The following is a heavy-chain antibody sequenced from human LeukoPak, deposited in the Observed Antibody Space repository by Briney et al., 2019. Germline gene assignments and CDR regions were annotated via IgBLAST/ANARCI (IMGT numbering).Heavy chain of an antibody. J-gene: IGHJ4*02. D-gene: IGHD3-3*01. CDR1: GGSISSSSYY. CDR3: ARVDDFWGIDY. Sequence: PSETLSLTCTVSGGSISSSSYYWGWIRQPPGKGLEWIGSIYYSGSTYYNPSLKSRVTISVDTSKNQFSLKLSSVTAADTAVYYCARVDDFWGIDYWGQGTLVTVSS. CDR2: IYYSGST. V-gene: IGHV4-39*07.